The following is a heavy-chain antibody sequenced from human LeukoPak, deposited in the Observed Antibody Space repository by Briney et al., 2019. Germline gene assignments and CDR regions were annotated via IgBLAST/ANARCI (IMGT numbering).Heavy chain of an antibody. D-gene: IGHD5-18*01. CDR2: ISRSATTI. CDR1: GFTFSSYG. CDR3: AKDHGYSYGYFDY. Sequence: GGSLRLSCAASGFTFSSYGMNWVRQAPGKGLEWVSSISRSATTIYYADSVKGRFTISRDNSKNTLYLQMNSLRAEDTAVYYCAKDHGYSYGYFDYWGQGTLVTVSS. V-gene: IGHV3-48*01. J-gene: IGHJ4*02.